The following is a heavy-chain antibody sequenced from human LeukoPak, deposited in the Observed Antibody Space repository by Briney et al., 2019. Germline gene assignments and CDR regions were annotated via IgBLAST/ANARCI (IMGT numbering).Heavy chain of an antibody. D-gene: IGHD2-21*01. CDR3: ARSYYNPDSDYYYYMDV. V-gene: IGHV4-4*07. J-gene: IGHJ6*03. Sequence: SETLSLTCSVSGGSISSYCWSWFRQPAGKGLEWIGHVYISGSTKSNPSLKSRVTVSVDKSKNQFSLKLSSVTAADTAVYYCARSYYNPDSDYYYYMDVWGKGTTVTVSS. CDR2: VYISGST. CDR1: GGSISSYC.